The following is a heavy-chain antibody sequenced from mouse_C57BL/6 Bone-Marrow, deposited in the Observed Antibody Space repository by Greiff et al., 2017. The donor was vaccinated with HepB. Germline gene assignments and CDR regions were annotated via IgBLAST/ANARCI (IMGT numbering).Heavy chain of an antibody. CDR2: IHPSDSDT. J-gene: IGHJ3*01. D-gene: IGHD3-2*02. V-gene: IGHV1-74*01. Sequence: QVQLQQPGAELVKPGASVKVSCKASGYTFTSYWMHWVKQRPGQGLEWIGRIHPSDSDTNYNQKFKGKATLTVDKSSSTAYMQLSSLTSEDSAVYYCAIERQLRLREFAYWGQGSLVTVSA. CDR3: AIERQLRLREFAY. CDR1: GYTFTSYW.